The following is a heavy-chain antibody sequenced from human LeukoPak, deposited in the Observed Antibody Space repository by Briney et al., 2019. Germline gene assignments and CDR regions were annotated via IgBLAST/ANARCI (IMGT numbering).Heavy chain of an antibody. V-gene: IGHV4-34*01. CDR1: GGSFSGYY. CDR2: INHSGST. Sequence: SETLSLTCAVYGGSFSGYYWSWIRQPPGKGLEWIGEINHSGSTYYNPSLKSRVTISVDTSKDQFSLKLSSVTAADTAVYYCARHGSSIAARPIDYWGQGTLVTVSS. J-gene: IGHJ4*02. D-gene: IGHD6-6*01. CDR3: ARHGSSIAARPIDY.